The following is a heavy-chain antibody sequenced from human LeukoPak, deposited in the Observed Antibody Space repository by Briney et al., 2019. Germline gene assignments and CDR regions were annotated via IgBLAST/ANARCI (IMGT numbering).Heavy chain of an antibody. CDR3: ARAVQLERPPPLIGYYYMDV. J-gene: IGHJ6*03. Sequence: PSETLSLTCTVSGGSITSYYWSWIRQPPGKGLEWIGYIYYSGSTNYNPSLKSRVTISGDTSKNQFSLKLSSVTAADTAVYYCARAVQLERPPPLIGYYYMDVWGKGTTVTVSS. CDR2: IYYSGST. D-gene: IGHD1-1*01. CDR1: GGSITSYY. V-gene: IGHV4-59*01.